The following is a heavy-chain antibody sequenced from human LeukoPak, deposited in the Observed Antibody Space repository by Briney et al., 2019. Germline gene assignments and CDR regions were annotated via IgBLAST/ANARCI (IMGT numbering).Heavy chain of an antibody. CDR3: ARGSSGTEGFDP. V-gene: IGHV1-2*02. Sequence: GASVKVSCKASGYTFTGYYMHWVRQAPGQGLEWMGWINPNSGGTNYAQKFQGRVTMTRDTSISTAYMELRSLKSDDTAVYYCARGSSGTEGFDPWGQGTLVTVSS. D-gene: IGHD6-19*01. CDR1: GYTFTGYY. CDR2: INPNSGGT. J-gene: IGHJ5*02.